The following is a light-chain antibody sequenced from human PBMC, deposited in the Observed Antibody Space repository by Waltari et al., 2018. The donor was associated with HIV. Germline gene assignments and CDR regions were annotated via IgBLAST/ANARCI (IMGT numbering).Light chain of an antibody. J-gene: IGLJ2*01. CDR2: EVS. V-gene: IGLV2-14*01. Sequence: QSALTQPASVSGSPGQSITFSCSGSSRDIGAYNFVPWYQQHPGKAPKLIIYEVSNRPSGVSDRFSGSSSGNTASLTISGLQAEDEADYYCSSYTTRNTLLFGGGTRLTVL. CDR1: SRDIGAYNF. CDR3: SSYTTRNTLL.